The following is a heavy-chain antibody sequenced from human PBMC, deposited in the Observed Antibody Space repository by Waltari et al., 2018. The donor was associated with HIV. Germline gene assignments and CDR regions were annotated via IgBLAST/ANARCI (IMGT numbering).Heavy chain of an antibody. V-gene: IGHV4-39*01. CDR1: GGSISRRNSY. J-gene: IGHJ6*02. Sequence: QLHLQQSGPGLVNPSETLSLSCTVSGGSISRRNSYWGWIRQPPGMGLEGIGSIYYRGSTYYNPALKSRVTGSVDTSRNQFSLKLYSVTAADTAVYYCTSGGVGSTEDFYYGMDVWGQGTTVTVSS. CDR3: TSGGVGSTEDFYYGMDV. CDR2: IYYRGST. D-gene: IGHD3-16*01.